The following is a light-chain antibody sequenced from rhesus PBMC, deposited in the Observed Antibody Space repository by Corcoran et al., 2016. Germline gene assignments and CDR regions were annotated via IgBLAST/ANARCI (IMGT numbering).Light chain of an antibody. CDR1: QTLLHNNGHTY. CDR2: GGS. J-gene: IGKJ3*01. V-gene: IGKV2-72*01. CDR3: QQAMDFPFT. Sequence: DILLTQTPLSLPITPGEPASISCRSNQTLLHNNGHTYLHWYLQKPAQSPQLLIYGGSKRASGVPARFSCSVAGSYFTLTINKVEAGEAGGYYCQQAMDFPFTFGPGTKLDLK.